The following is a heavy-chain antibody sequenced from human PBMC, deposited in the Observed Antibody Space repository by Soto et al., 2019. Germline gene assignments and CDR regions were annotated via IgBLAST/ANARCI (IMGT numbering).Heavy chain of an antibody. Sequence: QVQLQQSGPGLVKPSQTLSLTCAISGDSISSDSATWNWIRQSPSRGLEWLGRTYYRSKWYNDYAVSVKSRIIINPDTSKNQFSLQLNSVTPEDTSVFYCARAGGRSQGYFDYWGQGTLVTVSS. CDR2: TYYRSKWYN. V-gene: IGHV6-1*01. CDR1: GDSISSDSAT. J-gene: IGHJ4*02. D-gene: IGHD2-15*01. CDR3: ARAGGRSQGYFDY.